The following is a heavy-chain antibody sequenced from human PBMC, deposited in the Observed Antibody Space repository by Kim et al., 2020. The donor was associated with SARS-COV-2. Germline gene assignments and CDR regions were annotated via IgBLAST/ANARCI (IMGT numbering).Heavy chain of an antibody. J-gene: IGHJ6*02. Sequence: GGSLRLSCAASGFTVSSNYMSWVRQAPGKGLEWVSVIYSGGSTYYADSVKGRFTISRDNSKNTLYLQMNSLRAEDTAVYDCARAGVITVGGVIVINGGGGMEVWGQGTTVTVSS. D-gene: IGHD3-16*02. CDR2: IYSGGST. CDR3: ARAGVITVGGVIVINGGGGMEV. V-gene: IGHV3-53*01. CDR1: GFTVSSNY.